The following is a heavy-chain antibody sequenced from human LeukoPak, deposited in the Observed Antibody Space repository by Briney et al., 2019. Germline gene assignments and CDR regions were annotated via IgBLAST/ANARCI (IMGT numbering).Heavy chain of an antibody. Sequence: GGSLRFSRSASGFTFSSYAMHWVRQAPGKGLEYVSAISSNGGSTYYADSVKGRFTISRDNSKNTLYLQMNSLRAEDTAVYYCASSGIAAAALTYFDYWGQGTLVTVSS. J-gene: IGHJ4*02. CDR3: ASSGIAAAALTYFDY. CDR1: GFTFSSYA. V-gene: IGHV3-64*04. CDR2: ISSNGGST. D-gene: IGHD6-13*01.